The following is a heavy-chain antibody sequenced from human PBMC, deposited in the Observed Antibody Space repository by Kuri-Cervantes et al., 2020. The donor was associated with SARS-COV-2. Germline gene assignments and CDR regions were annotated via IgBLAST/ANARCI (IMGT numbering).Heavy chain of an antibody. J-gene: IGHJ5*02. D-gene: IGHD6-19*01. Sequence: LRLSCAVSGGSISSGGYSWSWIRQPPGKGLEWIGYIYHSGSTYYNPSLKSRVTISVDRSKNQFSLKLSSVTAADTAVYYCARESIAVAGTGEFDPWGQGTLVTVSS. CDR1: GGSISSGGYS. CDR3: ARESIAVAGTGEFDP. CDR2: IYHSGST. V-gene: IGHV4-30-2*01.